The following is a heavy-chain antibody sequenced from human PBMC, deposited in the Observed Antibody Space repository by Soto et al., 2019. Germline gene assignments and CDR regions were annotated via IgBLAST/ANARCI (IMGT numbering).Heavy chain of an antibody. J-gene: IGHJ5*02. V-gene: IGHV3-23*01. CDR2: ISGSGGST. Sequence: EVQLLESGGGLVQPGGSLRLSCAASGFTYSSYAMTWVRQAPGKGLEWVSAISGSGGSTDYVDSVKGRFTISRDNSENTLYLQMDSLRAEDTATYYCAKGHYNWNLPGWFDPWGQGTLVTVSS. D-gene: IGHD1-20*01. CDR3: AKGHYNWNLPGWFDP. CDR1: GFTYSSYA.